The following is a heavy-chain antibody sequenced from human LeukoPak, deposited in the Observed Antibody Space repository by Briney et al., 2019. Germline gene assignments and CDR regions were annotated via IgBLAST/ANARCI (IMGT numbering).Heavy chain of an antibody. V-gene: IGHV3-30*02. D-gene: IGHD6-13*01. J-gene: IGHJ4*02. CDR1: GSTFSSYG. CDR2: IRYDGSNK. Sequence: GGSLRLSCAASGSTFSSYGMHWVRQAPGKGLEWVAFIRYDGSNKYYADSVKGRFTISRDNSKNTLYLQMNSLRAEDTAVYYCAKDLRYSSSWTPYFDYWGQGTLVTVSS. CDR3: AKDLRYSSSWTPYFDY.